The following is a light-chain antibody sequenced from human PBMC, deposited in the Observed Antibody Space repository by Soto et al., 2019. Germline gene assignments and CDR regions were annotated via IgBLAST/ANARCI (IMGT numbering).Light chain of an antibody. CDR1: QDISKF. V-gene: IGKV1-16*01. J-gene: IGKJ2*01. Sequence: DIQMTQSPSSLSASVGDRVTITCRASQDISKFLVWFQQKPGKAPKSLIYGASSLQSGVPSRFSGSGSGTDFTLTITSLQPEDFATYYCQHYDSYPYTFGQGTKLEIK. CDR3: QHYDSYPYT. CDR2: GAS.